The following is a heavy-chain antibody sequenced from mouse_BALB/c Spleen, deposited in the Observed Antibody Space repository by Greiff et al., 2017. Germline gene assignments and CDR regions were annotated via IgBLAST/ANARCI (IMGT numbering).Heavy chain of an antibody. CDR1: GFTFSSFG. CDR2: ISSGSSTI. CDR3: ARSYYYGSRGYFDV. D-gene: IGHD1-1*01. V-gene: IGHV5-17*02. Sequence: EVMLVESGGGLVQPGGSRKLSCAASGFTFSSFGMHWVRQAPEKGLEWVAYISSGSSTIYYADTVKGRFTISRDNPKNTLFLQMTSLRSEDTAMYYCARSYYYGSRGYFDVWGAGTTVTVSS. J-gene: IGHJ1*01.